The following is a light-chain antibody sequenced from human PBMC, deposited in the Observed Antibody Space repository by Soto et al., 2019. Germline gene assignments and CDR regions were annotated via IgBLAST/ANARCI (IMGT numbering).Light chain of an antibody. CDR3: QQYTNWPYT. Sequence: EIVITQTPATLSVSPGERASLSCRASQSVGSSLAWYQQTAGQAPRLLIYGASTRATGIPARFSGSGSGTEFTLTISSLQSEDFAVYSCQQYTNWPYTFGQGTKLEIK. CDR2: GAS. V-gene: IGKV3-15*01. J-gene: IGKJ2*01. CDR1: QSVGSS.